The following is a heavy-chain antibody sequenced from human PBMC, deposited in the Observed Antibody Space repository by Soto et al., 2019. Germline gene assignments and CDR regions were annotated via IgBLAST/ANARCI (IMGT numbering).Heavy chain of an antibody. D-gene: IGHD4-4*01. CDR3: TRARSNYPSYYYFYGLDV. CDR1: GGSISSGGYS. CDR2: IYHSGSS. Sequence: SETMSLTCAVSGGSISSGGYSWSWIRQPPGKGLEWIGYIYHSGSSSLNPSLQSRVTLSVDTSKNQFSLSLRSVTAADTARYYCTRARSNYPSYYYFYGLDVWGQGTTVTVSS. J-gene: IGHJ6*02. V-gene: IGHV4-30-2*01.